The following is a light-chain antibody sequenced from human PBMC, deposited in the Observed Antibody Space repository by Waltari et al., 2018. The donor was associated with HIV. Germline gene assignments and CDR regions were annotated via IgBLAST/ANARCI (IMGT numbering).Light chain of an antibody. J-gene: IGLJ3*02. CDR2: TNN. CDR3: ATWDDSLNGWV. CDR1: SSNIGNNP. V-gene: IGLV1-44*01. Sequence: QSVLTQPPSASGTPGQSFTIPCSGSSSNIGNNPANWYQHLPGTPAKLLIFTNNQRPSGVPDRFSGSKSCTSASLAISGLQSEDDADYYCATWDDSLNGWVFGGETKLTAL.